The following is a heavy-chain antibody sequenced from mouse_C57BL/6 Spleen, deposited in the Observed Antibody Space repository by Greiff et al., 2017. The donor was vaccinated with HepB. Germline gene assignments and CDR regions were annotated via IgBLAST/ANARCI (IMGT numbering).Heavy chain of an antibody. J-gene: IGHJ2*01. V-gene: IGHV1-66*01. CDR2: IYPGSGNT. CDR1: GYSFTSYY. D-gene: IGHD2-2*01. Sequence: QVQLKQSGPELVKPGASVKISCKASGYSFTSYYIHWVKQRPGQGLEWIGWIYPGSGNTKYNEKFKGKATLTADTSSSTAYMQLSSLTSEDSAVYYCARSDYGYDQGYWGQGTTLTVSS. CDR3: ARSDYGYDQGY.